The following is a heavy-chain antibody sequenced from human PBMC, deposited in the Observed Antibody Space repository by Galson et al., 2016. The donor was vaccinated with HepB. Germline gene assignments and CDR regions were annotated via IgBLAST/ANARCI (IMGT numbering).Heavy chain of an antibody. V-gene: IGHV3-21*06. CDR2: ISSSSAYI. D-gene: IGHD2-15*01. CDR3: ARDCSGGSCYGYYYFVMDV. J-gene: IGHJ6*02. CDR1: GLTFSRYS. Sequence: SLRLSCAASGLTFSRYSMNWVRQAPGKGLEWVSSISSSSAYIYYADSVKGRFTISRDNAKNSLYLQMNSLRAEDTAVYYCARDCSGGSCYGYYYFVMDVWGQGTTVTVSS.